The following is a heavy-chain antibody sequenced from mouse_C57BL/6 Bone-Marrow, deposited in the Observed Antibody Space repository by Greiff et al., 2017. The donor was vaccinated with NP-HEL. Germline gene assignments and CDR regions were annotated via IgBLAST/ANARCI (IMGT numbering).Heavy chain of an antibody. D-gene: IGHD1-1*01. V-gene: IGHV1-85*01. CDR2: IYPRDGST. Sequence: QVHVKQSGPELVKPGASVKLSCKASGYTFTSYDINWVKQRPGQGLEWIGWIYPRDGSTKYNEKFKGKATLTVDTSSSTAYMELHSLTSEDSAVYFCARCCWNYYGSSYHYAMDYWGQGTSVTVSS. CDR1: GYTFTSYD. J-gene: IGHJ4*01. CDR3: ARCCWNYYGSSYHYAMDY.